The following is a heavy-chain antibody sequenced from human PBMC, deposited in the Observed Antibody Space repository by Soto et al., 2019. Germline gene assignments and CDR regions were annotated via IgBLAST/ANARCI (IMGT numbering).Heavy chain of an antibody. Sequence: VASVKVSCKASGGTFSSYAISWVRQAPGQGLEWMGGIIPIFGTANYAQKFRGRVTITADESTSTAYMELSSLRSEDTAVYYCAGMVTGYYDSSGYFPYWGQGTLVTVSS. CDR2: IIPIFGTA. CDR3: AGMVTGYYDSSGYFPY. D-gene: IGHD3-22*01. J-gene: IGHJ4*02. V-gene: IGHV1-69*13. CDR1: GGTFSSYA.